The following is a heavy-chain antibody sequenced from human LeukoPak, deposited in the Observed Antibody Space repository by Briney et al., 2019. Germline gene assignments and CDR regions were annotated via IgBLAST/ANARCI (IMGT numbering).Heavy chain of an antibody. J-gene: IGHJ4*02. V-gene: IGHV3-23*01. CDR3: ARDSLDIVATVH. CDR2: ISGSASST. Sequence: GGSLRLSCAASGFTFSSYAMTWVRQAPGKGLEWISTISGSASSTYYADSVKGRFTISRDNAKNSLYLQMNSLRAEDTAVYYCARDSLDIVATVHWGQGTLVTVSS. CDR1: GFTFSSYA. D-gene: IGHD5-12*01.